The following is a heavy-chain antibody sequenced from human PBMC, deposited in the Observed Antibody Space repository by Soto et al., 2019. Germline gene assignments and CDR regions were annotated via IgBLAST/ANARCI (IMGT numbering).Heavy chain of an antibody. J-gene: IGHJ5*02. CDR1: GYTFTGYY. CDR3: GGYRRGDFDWLTNWFDP. V-gene: IGHV1-2*02. CDR2: INPNSGGT. D-gene: IGHD3-9*01. Sequence: QVQLVQSGAEVKKPGASVKVSCKASGYTFTGYYMHWVRQAPGQGLEWMGWINPNSGGTNYAQKFQGRGTVNRDKVISTGYMEVGRVKSDGTAVDFCGGYRRGDFDWLTNWFDPWGQGTLVTVSS.